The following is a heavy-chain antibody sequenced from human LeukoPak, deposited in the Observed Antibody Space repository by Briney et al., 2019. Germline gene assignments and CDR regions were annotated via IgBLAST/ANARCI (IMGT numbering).Heavy chain of an antibody. D-gene: IGHD5-12*01. CDR3: ARGRSEYSGYDLPDY. Sequence: SETLSLTCTVSGGSISSSSYYWGWIRQPPGKGLEWIGSIYYSGSTYYNPCLKSRVTISVDTSKNQFSLKLSSVTAADTAVYYCARGRSEYSGYDLPDYWGQGTLVTVSS. CDR1: GGSISSSSYY. CDR2: IYYSGST. J-gene: IGHJ4*02. V-gene: IGHV4-39*01.